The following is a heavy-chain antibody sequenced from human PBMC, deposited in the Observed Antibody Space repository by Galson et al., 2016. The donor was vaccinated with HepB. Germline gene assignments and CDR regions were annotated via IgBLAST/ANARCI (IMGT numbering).Heavy chain of an antibody. V-gene: IGHV3-30-3*01. CDR2: ISYDGSIK. CDR3: ARVTPVAGKNA. Sequence: SLRLSCAASGFPFNSYAMRWVRQAPGKGLEFVAVISYDGSIKLYAESVKGRFTVSRDNSKNTLYLQMSNLRPEDTAVCYCARVTPVAGKNAWGQGTLVTVSS. J-gene: IGHJ5*02. CDR1: GFPFNSYA. D-gene: IGHD6-19*01.